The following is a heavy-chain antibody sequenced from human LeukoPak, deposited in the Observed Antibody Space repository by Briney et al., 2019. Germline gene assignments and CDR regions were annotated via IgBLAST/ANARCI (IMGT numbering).Heavy chain of an antibody. CDR1: GYTFTSYY. CDR2: INPSGGST. V-gene: IGHV1-46*01. J-gene: IGHJ6*03. CDR3: ARAYCSSTSCYRDYYYYMDV. Sequence: ASVKVSCKASGYTFTSYYMHWVRQAPGQGLEWMGIINPSGGSTSYAQKFQGRVTMTRDMSTSTVYMELSSLRSEDTAVYYCARAYCSSTSCYRDYYYYMDVWGKGTTVTVSS. D-gene: IGHD2-2*01.